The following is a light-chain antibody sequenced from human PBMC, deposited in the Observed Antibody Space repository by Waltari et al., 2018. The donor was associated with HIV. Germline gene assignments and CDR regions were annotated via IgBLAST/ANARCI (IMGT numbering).Light chain of an antibody. Sequence: QSALTQPASVSGSPGQSITISCTGTSSDVGGYNYVSWYQQHPGKAPKLMIYDVSNRPSWVSNRFSGSKSVNTASLAISGLRAEDEADYYCSSDTSSSTGAVFGGGTKLTVL. CDR2: DVS. CDR3: SSDTSSSTGAV. CDR1: SSDVGGYNY. V-gene: IGLV2-14*01. J-gene: IGLJ2*01.